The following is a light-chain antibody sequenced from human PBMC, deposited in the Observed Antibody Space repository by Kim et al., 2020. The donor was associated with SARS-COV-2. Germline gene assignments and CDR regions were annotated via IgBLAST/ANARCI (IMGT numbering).Light chain of an antibody. CDR3: QQRSDWPLT. CDR2: DAS. Sequence: FSPGERATLSCRASQTVSRFLAWYQQKPGQAPRLLIYDASNRATGIPDRFSGSGSGTDFTLVISSLEPEDFAVYYCQQRSDWPLTFGGGTKVDIK. CDR1: QTVSRF. J-gene: IGKJ4*01. V-gene: IGKV3-11*01.